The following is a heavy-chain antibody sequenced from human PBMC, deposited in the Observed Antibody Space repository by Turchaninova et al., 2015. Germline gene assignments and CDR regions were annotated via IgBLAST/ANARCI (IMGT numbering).Heavy chain of an antibody. D-gene: IGHD2-21*02. CDR1: GGASNTFS. J-gene: IGHJ6*02. CDR3: ARAYCDGDCLASAGMDV. V-gene: IGHV4-59*08. CDR2: IYYLGNT. Sequence: QVYLQESGPGLVRPSETLSLTCTDSGGASNTFSRNWIRRAAGKGLEGISYIYYLGNTTYNPSLQSRVNISIDLSKSHFSLKLNCATASDTAVYYCARAYCDGDCLASAGMDVWGQGTTVTVSS.